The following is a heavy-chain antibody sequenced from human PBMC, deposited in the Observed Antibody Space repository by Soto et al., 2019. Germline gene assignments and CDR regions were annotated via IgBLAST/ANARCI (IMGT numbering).Heavy chain of an antibody. V-gene: IGHV1-69*13. CDR3: AREARLYSGYEGYWFDP. J-gene: IGHJ5*02. CDR2: IIPIFGTA. D-gene: IGHD5-12*01. Sequence: ASVKVSCKASGGTFSSYAISWVRQAPGQGLEWMGGIIPIFGTANYAQKFQGRVTITADESTSTAYMELSSLRSEDTAVYYCAREARLYSGYEGYWFDPWGQGTLVTVSS. CDR1: GGTFSSYA.